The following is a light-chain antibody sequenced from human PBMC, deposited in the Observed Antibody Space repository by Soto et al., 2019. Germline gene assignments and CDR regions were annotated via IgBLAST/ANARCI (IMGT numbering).Light chain of an antibody. CDR3: HQYGSSPLT. V-gene: IGKV3-20*01. CDR2: GAS. J-gene: IGKJ3*01. Sequence: EIVLTQSPGTLSLSPGERATLSCRASQSVSSSYLAWYQQKPGQAPRLLIYGASSRATGIPDRFSGSGSGTDFTLTISRLVPEDFAVYYCHQYGSSPLTFGPGTKVDIK. CDR1: QSVSSSY.